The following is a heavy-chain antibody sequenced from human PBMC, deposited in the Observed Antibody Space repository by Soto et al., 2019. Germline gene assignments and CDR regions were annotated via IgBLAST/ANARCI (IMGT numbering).Heavy chain of an antibody. V-gene: IGHV5-51*01. CDR3: ARVRVSAFYDNWFDP. J-gene: IGHJ5*02. CDR2: IKPGTSDI. CDR1: VYNFGSAW. Sequence: GESLKISCKGVVYNFGSAWIGWVRQMPGKGLEWMGLIKPGTSDIRYSPPFRGQVTISADEAVTTAYLQWSGLKASDTAIYYCARVRVSAFYDNWFDPWGQGTLVTVSS. D-gene: IGHD3-10*01.